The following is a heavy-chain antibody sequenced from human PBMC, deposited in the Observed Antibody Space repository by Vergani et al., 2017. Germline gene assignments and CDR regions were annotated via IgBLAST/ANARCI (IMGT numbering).Heavy chain of an antibody. CDR1: GYSFTSYW. CDR2: IYPGDSDT. D-gene: IGHD3-22*01. J-gene: IGHJ3*02. V-gene: IGHV5-51*01. CDR3: ARGYYYDSSGYFDAFDI. Sequence: EVQLVQSGAEVKKPGESLKISCKGSGYSFTSYWIGWVRQMPGKGLEWMGIIYPGDSDTRYSPSFQGQVTISADKSISTAYLQWSRLKASDTAMYYCARGYYYDSSGYFDAFDIWGQGTMVTVSS.